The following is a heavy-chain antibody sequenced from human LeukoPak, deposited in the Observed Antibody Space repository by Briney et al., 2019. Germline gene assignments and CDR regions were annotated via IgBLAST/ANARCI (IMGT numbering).Heavy chain of an antibody. CDR1: GGSISSYY. J-gene: IGHJ4*02. V-gene: IGHV4-59*08. D-gene: IGHD5-12*01. CDR2: IYYSGST. CDR3: ARGNSRMATIDY. Sequence: SETLSLTCTVSGGSISSYYWSWIRQPPGKGLEWIGYIYYSGSTNYNPSLKSRVTISVDTSKNQFSLKLSSVTDADTAVYYCARGNSRMATIDYWGQGTLVTVSS.